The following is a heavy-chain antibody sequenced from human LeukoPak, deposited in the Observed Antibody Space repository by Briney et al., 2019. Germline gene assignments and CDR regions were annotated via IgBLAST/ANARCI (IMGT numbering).Heavy chain of an antibody. CDR2: INPSGGST. J-gene: IGHJ5*02. Sequence: ASVKVSCKASGYTFTSYYMHWVRQAPGQGLEWMGIINPSGGSTSYAQKFQGRVTMTRDMSTSTAYMELSSLRSEDTAVYYCASVYYYGSGSYYNSWFDPWGQGTLVTVSS. V-gene: IGHV1-46*01. CDR3: ASVYYYGSGSYYNSWFDP. CDR1: GYTFTSYY. D-gene: IGHD3-10*01.